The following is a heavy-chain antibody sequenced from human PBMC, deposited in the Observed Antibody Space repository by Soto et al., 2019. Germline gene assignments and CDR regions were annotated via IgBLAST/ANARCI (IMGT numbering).Heavy chain of an antibody. D-gene: IGHD6-19*01. CDR2: ISWNSGSI. Sequence: SLRHSCAASGFTFDDYAMHWVRQAPGKGLEWVSGISWNSGSIGYADSVKGRFTISRDNAKNSLYLQMNSLRAEDTALYYCAKDRSYSSGWYYDYWGQGTLVTVSS. CDR3: AKDRSYSSGWYYDY. J-gene: IGHJ4*02. CDR1: GFTFDDYA. V-gene: IGHV3-9*01.